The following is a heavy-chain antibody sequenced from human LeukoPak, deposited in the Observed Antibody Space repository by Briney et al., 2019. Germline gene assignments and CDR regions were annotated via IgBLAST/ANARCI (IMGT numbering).Heavy chain of an antibody. V-gene: IGHV3-21*01. CDR2: ISSSSSYI. CDR1: GFTFSSYS. D-gene: IGHD5-12*01. J-gene: IGHJ4*02. CDR3: ARDRDSVATIPEAGY. Sequence: GGSLRLSCAASGFTFSSYSMNWVRQAPGKGLEWVSSISSSSSYIYYADSVKGRFTISRDNAKNSLYLQMNSLRAEDTAVYYCARDRDSVATIPEAGYWGQGTLVTVSS.